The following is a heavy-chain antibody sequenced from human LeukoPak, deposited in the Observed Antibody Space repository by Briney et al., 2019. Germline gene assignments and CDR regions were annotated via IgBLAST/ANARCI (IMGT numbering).Heavy chain of an antibody. CDR2: IYTSGST. V-gene: IGHV4-4*07. Sequence: SETLSLTCTVSGGSISSYYWSWIRQPAGKGLEWIGRIYTSGSTNYNPSLKSRVTMSVDTSKNQFSLKLSSVTAADTAVYYCARESYSSTAAGFDPWGRGTLVTVSS. CDR1: GGSISSYY. J-gene: IGHJ5*02. CDR3: ARESYSSTAAGFDP. D-gene: IGHD6-13*01.